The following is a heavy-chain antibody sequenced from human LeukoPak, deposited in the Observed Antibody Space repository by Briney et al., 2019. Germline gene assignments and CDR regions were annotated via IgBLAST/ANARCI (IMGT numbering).Heavy chain of an antibody. CDR2: ISATGGST. D-gene: IGHD2-2*01. V-gene: IGHV3-23*01. CDR3: AITGGDIVVVPAAEFDY. Sequence: PGGSLRLSCATSGFTFSSYAMNWVRQAPGKGLEWVSIISATGGSTYHADSVKGRFTISRDNSKNTLYLQMNSLRAEDTAVYYCAITGGDIVVVPAAEFDYWGQGTLVTVSS. CDR1: GFTFSSYA. J-gene: IGHJ4*02.